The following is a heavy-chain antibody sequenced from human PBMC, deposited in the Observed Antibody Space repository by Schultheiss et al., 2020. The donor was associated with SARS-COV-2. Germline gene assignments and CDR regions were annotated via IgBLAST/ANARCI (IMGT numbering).Heavy chain of an antibody. D-gene: IGHD3-22*01. CDR2: IYHSGST. J-gene: IGHJ4*02. CDR1: GGSISSSNW. V-gene: IGHV4-4*02. Sequence: SETLSLTCAVSGGSISSSNWWSWVRQPPGKGLEWIGEIYHSGSTNYNPSLKSRVTISVDKSKNQFSLKLSSVTAADTAVYYCARDNSNYYDSSGYPDYWGQGTLVTVSS. CDR3: ARDNSNYYDSSGYPDY.